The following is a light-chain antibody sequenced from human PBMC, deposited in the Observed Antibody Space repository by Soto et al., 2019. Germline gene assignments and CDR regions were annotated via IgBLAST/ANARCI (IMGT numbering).Light chain of an antibody. J-gene: IGKJ2*01. CDR1: QSISSW. CDR3: QQYSTYPYI. V-gene: IGKV1-5*01. Sequence: DIQMTGCPSNLPASVGDRVTITCRASQSISSWLAWYQQKPGKAPKLLIYDASSLESGVPSRFSGGGIGTEFSLSISSLQPDDFATYYCQQYSTYPYILGQGTKVDIK. CDR2: DAS.